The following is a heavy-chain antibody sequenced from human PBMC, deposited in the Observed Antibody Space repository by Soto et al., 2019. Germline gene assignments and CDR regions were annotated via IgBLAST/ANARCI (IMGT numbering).Heavy chain of an antibody. Sequence: SETLSLTCAVSGGSISSGGYSWSWIRQPPGKGLEWIGYIYHSGSTDYNPSLKSRVTISVDRSKNQFSLKLSAVTAADTAVYYCARARGGYSYGYDYWGQGTLVTVSS. D-gene: IGHD5-18*01. CDR2: IYHSGST. CDR1: GGSISSGGYS. CDR3: ARARGGYSYGYDY. J-gene: IGHJ4*02. V-gene: IGHV4-30-2*01.